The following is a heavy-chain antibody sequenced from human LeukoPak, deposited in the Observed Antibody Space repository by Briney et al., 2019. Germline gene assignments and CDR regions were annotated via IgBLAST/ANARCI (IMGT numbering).Heavy chain of an antibody. V-gene: IGHV3-74*01. CDR3: VRDDDVYVFHY. CDR2: IKKDGTYR. D-gene: IGHD3-16*01. Sequence: GGSLRLSCAASGFIFSGHWMHWVRQAPGEGLVCVARIKKDGTYRDYGDSVKGRFTISRDNAKNTLYLQMNSLRVEDTARDYCVRDDDVYVFHYCGQGTVVTVSS. CDR1: GFIFSGHW. J-gene: IGHJ4*02.